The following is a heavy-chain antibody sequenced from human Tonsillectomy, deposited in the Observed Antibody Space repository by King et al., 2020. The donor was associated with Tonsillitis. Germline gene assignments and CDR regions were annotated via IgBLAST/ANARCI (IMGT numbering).Heavy chain of an antibody. CDR3: ARDRGSWVLDIDY. D-gene: IGHD1-26*01. Sequence: QVQLVESGGGVGQPGRSLRLSCAASGFTFRNYAMHWVRQAPGKGLEWVAIISYDGTNKFYADSVKGRFTISRDSSKNTLYLQMNSLRADDTALYYCARDRGSWVLDIDYWGQGTLVTVSS. CDR2: ISYDGTNK. J-gene: IGHJ4*02. CDR1: GFTFRNYA. V-gene: IGHV3-30*04.